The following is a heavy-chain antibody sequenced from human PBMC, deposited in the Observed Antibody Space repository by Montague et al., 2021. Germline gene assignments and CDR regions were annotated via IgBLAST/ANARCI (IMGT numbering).Heavy chain of an antibody. CDR2: VWYDGSNK. Sequence: SLRLSCAASGFIFSSYGMHWVRQAPGKGLEWVAVVWYDGSNKFYADSVKGRFTISRDNSKNTLFLQMNSLRDEDTAVYYCARDEAREGYAYYMDVWGKGTTVTLAS. V-gene: IGHV3-33*01. J-gene: IGHJ6*03. CDR3: ARDEAREGYAYYMDV. CDR1: GFIFSSYG. D-gene: IGHD5-24*01.